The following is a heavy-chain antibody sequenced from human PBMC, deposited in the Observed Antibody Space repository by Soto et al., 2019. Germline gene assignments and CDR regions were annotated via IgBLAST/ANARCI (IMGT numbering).Heavy chain of an antibody. V-gene: IGHV3-48*01. J-gene: IGHJ5*02. Sequence: PGGSLRLSCAASGFTFSSYSMNWVRQAPGKGLEWVSYISSSSSTIYYADSVKGRFTISRDNAKNSLYLQMNSLRAEDTAVYYCARDLRHSNPRWFDPWGQGTLVTVSS. CDR1: GFTFSSYS. CDR3: ARDLRHSNPRWFDP. CDR2: ISSSSSTI. D-gene: IGHD4-4*01.